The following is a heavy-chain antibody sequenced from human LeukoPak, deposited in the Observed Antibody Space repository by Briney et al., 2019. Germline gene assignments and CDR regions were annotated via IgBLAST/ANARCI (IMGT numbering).Heavy chain of an antibody. CDR3: ARDGTIFEAFDI. CDR2: ISYDGSNK. D-gene: IGHD3-3*01. V-gene: IGHV3-30*04. J-gene: IGHJ3*02. Sequence: GRSLRLSCAASGFTFSSYAMHWVRQAPGKGLEWVAVISYDGSNKYYADSVKGRFTISRDNSKNTLYLQMNSLRAEDTAVYYCARDGTIFEAFDIWGQGTMVTVSS. CDR1: GFTFSSYA.